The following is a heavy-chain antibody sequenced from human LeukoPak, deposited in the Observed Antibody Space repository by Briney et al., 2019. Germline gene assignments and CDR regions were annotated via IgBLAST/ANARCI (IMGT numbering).Heavy chain of an antibody. D-gene: IGHD6-13*01. V-gene: IGHV3-21*01. J-gene: IGHJ4*02. CDR1: GFTFSSYS. CDR2: ISSSSSYI. Sequence: PGGSLGLSCAASGFTFSSYSMNWVRQAPGKGLEWVSSISSSSSYIYYADSVKGRFTISRDNAKNSLYLQMNSLRAEDTAVYYCARDGIAAAGTPLDYWGQGTLVTVSS. CDR3: ARDGIAAAGTPLDY.